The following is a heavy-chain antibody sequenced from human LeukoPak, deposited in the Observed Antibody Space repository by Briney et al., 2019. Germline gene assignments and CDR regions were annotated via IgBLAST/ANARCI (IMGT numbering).Heavy chain of an antibody. J-gene: IGHJ4*02. V-gene: IGHV1-69*13. CDR2: IIPIFGTA. Sequence: SVKVSCKASGGTFSSYAISWVRQAPGQGLEWMGGIIPIFGTANYAQRFQGRVTITADESTSTAYMELSSLRSEDTAVYYCARRGYCSSTSCYLLYFDYWGQGTLVTVSS. CDR1: GGTFSSYA. D-gene: IGHD2-2*01. CDR3: ARRGYCSSTSCYLLYFDY.